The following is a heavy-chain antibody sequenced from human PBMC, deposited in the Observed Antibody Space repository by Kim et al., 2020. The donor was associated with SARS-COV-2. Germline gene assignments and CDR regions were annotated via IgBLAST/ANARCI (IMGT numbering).Heavy chain of an antibody. CDR3: ARGTYHDSVSMSDYY. J-gene: IGHJ6*03. CDR1: GLSFGSSA. D-gene: IGHD4-17*01. Sequence: GGSLRLSCAASGLSFGSSAMNWVRQAPGKGLVWVAVISCDGRNTDYADSVKGRFTISRDNSKNTLYLQMNSLRVEDTAVYYCARGTYHDSVSMSDYY. V-gene: IGHV3-30-3*01. CDR2: ISCDGRNT.